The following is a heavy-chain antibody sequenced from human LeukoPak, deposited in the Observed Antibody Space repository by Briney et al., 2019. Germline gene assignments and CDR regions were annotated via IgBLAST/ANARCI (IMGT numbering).Heavy chain of an antibody. CDR2: IGGRGDST. CDR1: GFTFSSYA. J-gene: IGHJ3*01. V-gene: IGHV3-23*01. D-gene: IGHD6-19*01. CDR3: AREVSGWRGGAFDL. Sequence: GGSLTLTCAASGFTFSSYAMSWVRQAPGKGLEWVSGIGGRGDSTYYADPVKGRFIISRDNAKKSMYLQMNSLRADDTAVYYCAREVSGWRGGAFDLWGQGTMVTVSS.